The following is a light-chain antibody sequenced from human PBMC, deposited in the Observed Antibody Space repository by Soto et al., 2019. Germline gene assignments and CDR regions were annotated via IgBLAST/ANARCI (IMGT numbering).Light chain of an antibody. CDR2: GAS. J-gene: IGKJ1*01. CDR3: HQRQSWPRT. V-gene: IGKV3-20*01. Sequence: EIVLTQSPGTLSLSPGERATLSCRASQSVSNNYLAWYLQKPGQAPRLLIYGASNRATGIPDRFSGSGSGTDFTLTISRLEPEDFAVYYCHQRQSWPRTFGQGTKVDIK. CDR1: QSVSNNY.